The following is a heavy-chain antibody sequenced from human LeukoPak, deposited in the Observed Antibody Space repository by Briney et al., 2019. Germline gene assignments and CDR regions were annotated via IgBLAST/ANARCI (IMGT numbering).Heavy chain of an antibody. V-gene: IGHV3-21*01. CDR2: ISSSSSYI. CDR3: ARDGEMATIGGSFDY. Sequence: GGSLRLSCAASGFTFSSYSMNWVRQAPGKGLEWVSSISSSSSYIYYADSVKGRFIISRDNAKNSLYLQMNSLRAEDTAVYYCARDGEMATIGGSFDYWGQGTLVTVSS. CDR1: GFTFSSYS. D-gene: IGHD5-24*01. J-gene: IGHJ4*02.